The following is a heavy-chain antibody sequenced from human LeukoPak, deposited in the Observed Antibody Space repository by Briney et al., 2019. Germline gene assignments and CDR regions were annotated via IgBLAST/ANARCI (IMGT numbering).Heavy chain of an antibody. Sequence: ASVKVSCKASGGTFSSYAISWVRQAPGQGLEWMGGIIPIFGTANYAQKFQGRVTITTDESTSTAYMELSSLRSEDTAVYYCARDWNGVRRFDYWGQGTLVTVSS. V-gene: IGHV1-69*05. J-gene: IGHJ4*02. CDR1: GGTFSSYA. CDR2: IIPIFGTA. D-gene: IGHD1-1*01. CDR3: ARDWNGVRRFDY.